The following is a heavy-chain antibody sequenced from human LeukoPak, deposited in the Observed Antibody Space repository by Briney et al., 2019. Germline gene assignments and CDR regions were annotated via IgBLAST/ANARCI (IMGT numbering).Heavy chain of an antibody. V-gene: IGHV3-53*01. CDR3: ARDGGSYYFDY. CDR2: IYSGGST. D-gene: IGHD1-26*01. CDR1: GFTVSSNY. J-gene: IGHJ4*02. Sequence: GGSLRLSCAVSGFTVSSNYMSWVRQAPGKGLEWVSVIYSGGSTYYADSVKGRFTISRDNSKNTLYLQMNSLRAEDTAVYYCARDGGSYYFDYWGQGTLVTVSS.